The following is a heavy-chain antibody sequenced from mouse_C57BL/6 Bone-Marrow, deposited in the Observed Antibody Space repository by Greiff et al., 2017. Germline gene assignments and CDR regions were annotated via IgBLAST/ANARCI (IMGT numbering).Heavy chain of an antibody. V-gene: IGHV1-76*01. Sequence: LVESGAELVRPGASVKLSCKASGYTFTDYYINWVKQRPGQGLEWIARIYPGSGNTYYNEKFKGKATLTAEKSSSTAYMQLSSLTSEDSAVYFCARYGGRPYFDYWGQGTTLTVSS. J-gene: IGHJ2*01. CDR2: IYPGSGNT. D-gene: IGHD1-1*01. CDR1: GYTFTDYY. CDR3: ARYGGRPYFDY.